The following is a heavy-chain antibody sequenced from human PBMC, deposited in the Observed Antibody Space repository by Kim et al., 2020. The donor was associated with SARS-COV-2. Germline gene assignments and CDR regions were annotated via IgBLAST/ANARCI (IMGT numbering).Heavy chain of an antibody. CDR2: IDPSDSYT. Sequence: GESLKISCKGSGYSFTSYWISWVRQMPGKGLEWMGRIDPSDSYTNYSPSFQGHVTISADKSISTAYLQWSSLKASDTAMYYCAKQKKSQYDFWSGYSFPLDYWGQGTLVTVSS. V-gene: IGHV5-10-1*01. D-gene: IGHD3-3*01. J-gene: IGHJ4*02. CDR3: AKQKKSQYDFWSGYSFPLDY. CDR1: GYSFTSYW.